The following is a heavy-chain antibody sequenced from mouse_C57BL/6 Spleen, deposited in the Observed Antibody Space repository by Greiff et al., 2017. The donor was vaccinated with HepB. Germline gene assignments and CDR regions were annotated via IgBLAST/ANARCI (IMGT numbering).Heavy chain of an antibody. D-gene: IGHD1-1*01. CDR1: GYAFSSSW. J-gene: IGHJ1*03. Sequence: QVQLQQSGPELVKPGASVKISCKASGYAFSSSWWNWVKQRPGRGLEWIGRIYPGDGDTNYNGKFKGKATLTADKSSSTAYMQLSSLTSEDSAFYFCARGDGSRDFDVWGTGTTVTVSS. CDR3: ARGDGSRDFDV. CDR2: IYPGDGDT. V-gene: IGHV1-82*01.